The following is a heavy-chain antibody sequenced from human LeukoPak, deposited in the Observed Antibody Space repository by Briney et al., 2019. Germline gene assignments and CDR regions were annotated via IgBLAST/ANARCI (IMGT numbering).Heavy chain of an antibody. D-gene: IGHD2-2*01. CDR3: ARGGSTSVYYYYGMDV. CDR1: GFTVSSNY. Sequence: GGSLRLSCAASGFTVSSNYMSWVRQAPGKGLEWVSVIYSGGSTYYADSVKGRLTISRDNSKNTLYLQMNSLRAEDTAVYYCARGGSTSVYYYYGMDVWGQGTTVTVSS. V-gene: IGHV3-66*01. J-gene: IGHJ6*02. CDR2: IYSGGST.